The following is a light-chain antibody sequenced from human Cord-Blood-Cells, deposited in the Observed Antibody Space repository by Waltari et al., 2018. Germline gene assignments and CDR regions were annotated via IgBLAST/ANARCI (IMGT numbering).Light chain of an antibody. V-gene: IGKV1-33*01. J-gene: IGKJ3*01. CDR2: AAS. CDR1: QDNSNY. CDR3: QQYDNLIFT. Sequence: DIQMTQSPSSLSASVGDRAHITCQASQDNSNYLKWYQQKPGKAPKLLIYAASNLEKGVPSRFSGSGSGTDFTFTISSLQPEDIATYYCQQYDNLIFTFGPGTKVDIK.